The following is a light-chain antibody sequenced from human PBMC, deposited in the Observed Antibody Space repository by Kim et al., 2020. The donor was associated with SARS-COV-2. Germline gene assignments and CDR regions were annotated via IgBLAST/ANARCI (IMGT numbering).Light chain of an antibody. CDR2: DAS. V-gene: IGKV3-11*01. CDR3: QQRSNWPVT. J-gene: IGKJ5*01. CDR1: QSVTKY. Sequence: LSTGERATLSCRASQSVTKYLAWYQQTPGQAPRLLISDASKRATGIPARFSGSGSGTAFTLTISSLEPEDSAVYYCQQRSNWPVTFGQGIRLEIK.